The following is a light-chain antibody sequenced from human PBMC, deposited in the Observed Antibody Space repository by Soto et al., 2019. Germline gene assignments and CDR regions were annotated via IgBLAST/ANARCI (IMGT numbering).Light chain of an antibody. CDR3: DSYTRGGTYV. Sequence: QSALTQPASVSGSPGQSITISCTGTSSDVGAYNYVSWYQQHPGKAPKFLIYEVNNRPSGVSDRFSGSKSGNTASLTISALQAEEEADYYCDSYTRGGTYVVGPGTKVTVL. V-gene: IGLV2-14*01. J-gene: IGLJ1*01. CDR1: SSDVGAYNY. CDR2: EVN.